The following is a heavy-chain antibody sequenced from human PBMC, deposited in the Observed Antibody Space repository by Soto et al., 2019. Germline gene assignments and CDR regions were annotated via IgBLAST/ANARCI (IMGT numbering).Heavy chain of an antibody. CDR3: AASLTLGIVGALDAFDI. J-gene: IGHJ3*02. Sequence: SVKVSCKASGGTFSSYAISWVRQAPGQGLEWMGGIIPIFGTANYAQKFQGRVTITTDESTSTAYMELSSLRSEDTAVYYCAASLTLGIVGALDAFDIWGQGTMVTVSS. V-gene: IGHV1-69*05. CDR2: IIPIFGTA. D-gene: IGHD1-26*01. CDR1: GGTFSSYA.